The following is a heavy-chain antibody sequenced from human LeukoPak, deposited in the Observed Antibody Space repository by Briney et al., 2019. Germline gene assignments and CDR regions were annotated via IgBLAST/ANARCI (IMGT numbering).Heavy chain of an antibody. V-gene: IGHV4-61*01. CDR2: IYYSGST. CDR3: ARVGSYGQYYFDY. J-gene: IGHJ4*02. CDR1: GYSISSGYY. D-gene: IGHD5-18*01. Sequence: SETLSLTCAVSGYSISSGYYWGWIRQPPGKGLEWIGYIYYSGSTNYNPSLKSRVTISVDTSKNQFSLKLSSVTAADTAVYYCARVGSYGQYYFDYWGQGTLVTVSS.